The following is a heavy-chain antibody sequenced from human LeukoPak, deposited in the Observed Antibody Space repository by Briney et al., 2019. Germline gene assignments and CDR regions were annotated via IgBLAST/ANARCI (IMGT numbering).Heavy chain of an antibody. CDR1: GFTSSSYW. J-gene: IGHJ3*02. D-gene: IGHD2-15*01. Sequence: KPGGSLRPSFAAPGFTSSSYWMNWARQAQGKGLFGFSRISSDGSRTTYADSVKGRFTISRDNAKNTLYLQMNSLRAEDTAGFYCVRESYCSGGSCYSGRAFDIWGQGTMVTVSS. CDR2: ISSDGSRT. V-gene: IGHV3-74*01. CDR3: VRESYCSGGSCYSGRAFDI.